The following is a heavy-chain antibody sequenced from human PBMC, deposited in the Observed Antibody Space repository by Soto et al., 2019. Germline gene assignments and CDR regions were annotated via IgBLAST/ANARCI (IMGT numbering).Heavy chain of an antibody. CDR2: IYYSGST. D-gene: IGHD2-2*01. J-gene: IGHJ6*02. Sequence: SETLSLTCTVSGGSISSYYWSWIRQPPGKGLEWIGYIYYSGSTNYNPSLKSRVTISVDTSKNQFSLKLSSVTAADTAVYYCARGQQYQLLYYYYYGMDAWGQGTTVTVSS. CDR1: GGSISSYY. CDR3: ARGQQYQLLYYYYYGMDA. V-gene: IGHV4-59*01.